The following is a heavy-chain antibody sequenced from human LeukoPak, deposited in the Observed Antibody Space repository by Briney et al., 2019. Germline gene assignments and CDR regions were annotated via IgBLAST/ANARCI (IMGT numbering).Heavy chain of an antibody. Sequence: GGSLRLSCAASGFTFTGYSMNWVRQAPGKGLEWVSSISSSSSYIHYADSVKGRFTISRDNAKNSLYLQMNSLRAEDTAVYYCAREPAEISFTTRSLGTSDAFDIWGQGTMVTVSS. J-gene: IGHJ3*02. V-gene: IGHV3-21*01. D-gene: IGHD1/OR15-1a*01. CDR3: AREPAEISFTTRSLGTSDAFDI. CDR1: GFTFTGYS. CDR2: ISSSSSYI.